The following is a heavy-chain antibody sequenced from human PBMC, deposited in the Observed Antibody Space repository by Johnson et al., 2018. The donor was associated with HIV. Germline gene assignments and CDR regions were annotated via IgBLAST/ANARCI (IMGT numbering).Heavy chain of an antibody. J-gene: IGHJ3*02. CDR2: IYSGGST. D-gene: IGHD5-18*01. CDR1: GFIVSSNY. V-gene: IGHV3-66*01. Sequence: VQLVESGGGVVQPGGSLRLSCAASGFIVSSNYMNWVRQAPGKGLEWVSVIYSGGSTYHADSVKGRFIISRDNSKSTLYLQMNSLRAEDTAVYYCARAYTYGAFDIWGQGTTVTISS. CDR3: ARAYTYGAFDI.